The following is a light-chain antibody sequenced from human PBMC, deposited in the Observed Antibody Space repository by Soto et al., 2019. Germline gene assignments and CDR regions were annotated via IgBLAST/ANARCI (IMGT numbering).Light chain of an antibody. CDR3: QQYNSYPRT. J-gene: IGKJ1*01. Sequence: DIQMTQSPSTLSASVGDRVTITWRASQSISSWLAWYQQKPGKAPKLLIYDASGLESGVPSRFSGSGSGTEFTLTISSLQPDDFATYYCQQYNSYPRTFGHGTQVDIK. CDR2: DAS. V-gene: IGKV1-5*01. CDR1: QSISSW.